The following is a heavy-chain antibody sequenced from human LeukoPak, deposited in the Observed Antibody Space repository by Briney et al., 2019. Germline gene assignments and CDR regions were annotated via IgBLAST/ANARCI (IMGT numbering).Heavy chain of an antibody. Sequence: ASVKVSCKASGYTLTELSMHWVRQAPGKGLEWMGGFDPEDGETIYAQKFQGRVTMTEDTSTDTAYMELSSLRSEDTAVYYCATEGPTIFSPHSKTYYFDYWGQGTLVTVSS. CDR1: GYTLTELS. CDR2: FDPEDGET. CDR3: ATEGPTIFSPHSKTYYFDY. J-gene: IGHJ4*02. D-gene: IGHD3-9*01. V-gene: IGHV1-24*01.